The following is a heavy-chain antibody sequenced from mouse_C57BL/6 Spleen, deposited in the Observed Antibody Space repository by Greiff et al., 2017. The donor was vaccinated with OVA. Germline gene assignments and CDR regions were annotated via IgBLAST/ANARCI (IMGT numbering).Heavy chain of an antibody. J-gene: IGHJ2*01. Sequence: QVQLQQPGAELVMPGASVKLSCKASGYTFTSYWMHWVKQRPGQGLEWIGEIDPADSFTNYNQKFKGKSTLTVDKSSCTAYSQLSSLTPKDSAVDYCSRSNYYSSNYVDYWGQGTTLTVSS. CDR2: IDPADSFT. CDR1: GYTFTSYW. D-gene: IGHD1-1*01. V-gene: IGHV1-69*01. CDR3: SRSNYYSSNYVDY.